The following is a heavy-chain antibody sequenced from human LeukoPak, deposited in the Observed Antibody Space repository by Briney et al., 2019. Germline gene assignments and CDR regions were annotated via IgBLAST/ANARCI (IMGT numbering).Heavy chain of an antibody. V-gene: IGHV3-13*01. Sequence: GGSLRLSCEASGFSFSGYDMHWVRQATGKGLEWVSAIGTAGDTYYSDSVRGRFTVSRENAKNSLDLQMHSLRAGDTAVYYCARSPSYSSSWYALDSWGQGTLVTVSS. CDR1: GFSFSGYD. J-gene: IGHJ4*02. CDR3: ARSPSYSSSWYALDS. D-gene: IGHD6-13*01. CDR2: IGTAGDT.